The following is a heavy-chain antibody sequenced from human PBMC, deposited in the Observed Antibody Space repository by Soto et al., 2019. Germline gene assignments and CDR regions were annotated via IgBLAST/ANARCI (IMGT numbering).Heavy chain of an antibody. CDR2: IIPIFGTA. CDR3: ARDGLRGQLFDY. CDR1: GGTFSSYA. D-gene: IGHD6-13*01. V-gene: IGHV1-69*01. Sequence: QVQLVQSGAEVQKPGSSVKVSCKASGGTFSSYAINWVRQAPGQGLEWMGGIIPIFGTANYAQKFQGRVTITADESTSTAYMELSSLRSEDTAVYYCARDGLRGQLFDYWGQGTLVTVSS. J-gene: IGHJ4*02.